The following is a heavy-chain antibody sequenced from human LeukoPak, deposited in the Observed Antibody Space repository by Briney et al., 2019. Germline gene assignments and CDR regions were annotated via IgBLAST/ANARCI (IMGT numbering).Heavy chain of an antibody. CDR2: INSSSSTI. CDR1: GFTFSSYS. Sequence: GGSLRLSCAASGFTFSSYSMNWVRQAPGKGLEWVSYINSSSSTIYYADSVKGRFTISRDNAKNSLYLQMNSLRAEDTAVYYCARVLSIAARRGNWFDPWGEGTLVTVSS. J-gene: IGHJ5*02. CDR3: ARVLSIAARRGNWFDP. D-gene: IGHD6-6*01. V-gene: IGHV3-48*04.